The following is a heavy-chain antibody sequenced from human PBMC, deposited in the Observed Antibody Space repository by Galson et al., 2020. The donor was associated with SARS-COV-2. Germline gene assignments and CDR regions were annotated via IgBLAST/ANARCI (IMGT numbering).Heavy chain of an antibody. CDR1: GGSISSRNYY. Sequence: ASETLSLTCTVSGGSISSRNYYWGWIRQPPGKGLEWIGSISYRGSAYYNPSLKSRVTISVDTSKNQFSLKLNSVTAADTAVYYCARQKSISAGRLAFDIWGQGTMVTVSS. V-gene: IGHV4-39*01. CDR2: ISYRGSA. CDR3: ARQKSISAGRLAFDI. J-gene: IGHJ3*02. D-gene: IGHD6-13*01.